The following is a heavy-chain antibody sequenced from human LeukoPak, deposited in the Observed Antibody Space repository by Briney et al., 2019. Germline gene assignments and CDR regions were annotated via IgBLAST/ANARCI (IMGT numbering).Heavy chain of an antibody. CDR2: ISSSSSTI. J-gene: IGHJ5*02. V-gene: IGHV3-48*01. Sequence: GGSLRLSCAASGFTFSSYWMNWVRQAPGKGLEWVSYISSSSSTIYYADSVKGRFTISRDNAKNSLYLQMNSLRAEDTAVYYCAKKVVAATNEDWFDPWGQGTLVTVSS. CDR1: GFTFSSYW. CDR3: AKKVVAATNEDWFDP. D-gene: IGHD2-15*01.